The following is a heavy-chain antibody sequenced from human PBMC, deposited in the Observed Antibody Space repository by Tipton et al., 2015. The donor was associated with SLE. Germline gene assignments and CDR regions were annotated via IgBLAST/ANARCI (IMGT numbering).Heavy chain of an antibody. Sequence: GLVKPSESLSLSCAVAGDFASGSYWSWIRQSPGKGLEWMASVYNTEDGTRYHRGSTRYNPALNGRVTISLDTSMKQFSLNLMSVTSADTAVYYCASLRFYGDYDLGRWGQGAPVTVSS. CDR2: VYNTEDGTRYHRGST. V-gene: IGHV4-4*08. CDR1: GDFASGSY. D-gene: IGHD4-17*01. CDR3: ASLRFYGDYDLGR. J-gene: IGHJ4*02.